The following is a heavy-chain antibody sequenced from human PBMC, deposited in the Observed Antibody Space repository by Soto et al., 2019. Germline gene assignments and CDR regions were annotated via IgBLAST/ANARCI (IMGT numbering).Heavy chain of an antibody. CDR2: IIPIFGTA. Sequence: SVKVSCKASGGTFSSYAISWVRQAPGQGLEWMGGIIPIFGTANYAQKFQGRVTITADESTSTAYMELSSLRSEDTAVYYCARMIKTYYYDSSGYYDYWGQGTLVTVSS. V-gene: IGHV1-69*13. D-gene: IGHD3-22*01. CDR1: GGTFSSYA. J-gene: IGHJ4*02. CDR3: ARMIKTYYYDSSGYYDY.